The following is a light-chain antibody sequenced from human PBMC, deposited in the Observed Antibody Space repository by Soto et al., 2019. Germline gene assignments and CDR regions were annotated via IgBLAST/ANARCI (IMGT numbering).Light chain of an antibody. CDR1: SSDVGNYNL. J-gene: IGLJ2*01. CDR3: SSFSSDSTPLV. CDR2: EGS. V-gene: IGLV2-14*02. Sequence: QSALTQPASVSGSPGQSITISCTGTSSDVGNYNLVSWYQQHPGKAPKLMIYEGSKRPSGVSNRFSGSKSGNTASLTISGLQAEDEADYYCSSFSSDSTPLVFGGGTNLTVL.